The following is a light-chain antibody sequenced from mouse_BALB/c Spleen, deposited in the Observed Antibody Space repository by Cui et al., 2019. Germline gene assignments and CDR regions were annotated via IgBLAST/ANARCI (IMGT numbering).Light chain of an antibody. J-gene: IGKJ5*01. CDR1: EDVGTA. Sequence: IALTPSPKFMSTAVGDSVSITCKASEDVGTAVAWYQQKPGQSPKLLIYWASGRHTGVPDSFTGSGSGTDFTLTISNVQSEDLADYYCQQYSKYPRTFGAGSKLEMK. CDR3: QQYSKYPRT. CDR2: WAS. V-gene: IGKV6-23*01.